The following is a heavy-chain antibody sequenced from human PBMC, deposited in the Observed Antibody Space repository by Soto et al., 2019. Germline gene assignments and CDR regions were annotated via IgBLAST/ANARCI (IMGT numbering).Heavy chain of an antibody. CDR3: ARSPYDSSGYYLTMRAFDI. CDR1: GGTFSSYA. D-gene: IGHD3-22*01. CDR2: IIPIFGTA. V-gene: IGHV1-69*13. J-gene: IGHJ3*02. Sequence: ASVKVSCKASGGTFSSYAISWVRQAPGQGLEWMGGIIPIFGTANYAQKFQGRVAITADESTSTAYMELSSLRSEDTAVYYCARSPYDSSGYYLTMRAFDIWGQGTMVTVSS.